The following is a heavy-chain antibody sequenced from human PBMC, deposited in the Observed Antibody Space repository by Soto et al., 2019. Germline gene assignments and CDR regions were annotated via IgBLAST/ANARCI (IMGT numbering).Heavy chain of an antibody. Sequence: KGLEWVSAISGSGGSTYYEASVKGRFTISRDNSKNTLYLQMNSLRAEDTAVYYYFFQAEDGIRDVRSVSAFLLNRSSDL. D-gene: IGHD3-10*02. CDR2: ISGSGGST. J-gene: IGHJ2*01. V-gene: IGHV3-23*01. CDR3: FFQAEDGIRDVRSVSAFLLNRSSDL.